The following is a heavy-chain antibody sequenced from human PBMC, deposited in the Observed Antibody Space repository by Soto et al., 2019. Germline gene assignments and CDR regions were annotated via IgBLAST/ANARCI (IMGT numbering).Heavy chain of an antibody. CDR2: IYFTGNT. J-gene: IGHJ5*02. D-gene: IGHD6-25*01. CDR3: AGQTFTIAAASYGRSNWFDP. CDR1: GGSITSSSHF. V-gene: IGHV4-39*01. Sequence: SETLSLTCSASGGSITSSSHFWGWVRQPPGKGLEWIGTIYFTGNTYYTPSLKSRLTMSIDTPKNEFSLRLNSVTAADTAVYYCAGQTFTIAAASYGRSNWFDPWGPGTLVTVSS.